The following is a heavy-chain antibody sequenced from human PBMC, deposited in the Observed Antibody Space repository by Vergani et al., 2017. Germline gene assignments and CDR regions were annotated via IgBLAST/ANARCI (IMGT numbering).Heavy chain of an antibody. CDR1: GFTFSDYY. D-gene: IGHD3-10*01. J-gene: IGHJ4*02. V-gene: IGHV3-11*01. CDR3: APNPARPLWFGELGMVD. CDR2: ISSSGSTI. Sequence: QVQLVESGGGLVKPGGSLRLSCAASGFTFSDYYMSWIRQAPGKGLEWVSYISSSGSTIYYADSVKGRFTISRDNSKNTLYLQMNSLRAEDTAVYYCAPNPARPLWFGELGMVDWGQGTLVTVSS.